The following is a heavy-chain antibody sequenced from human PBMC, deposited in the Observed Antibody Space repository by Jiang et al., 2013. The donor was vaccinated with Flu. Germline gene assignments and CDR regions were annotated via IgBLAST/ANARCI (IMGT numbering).Heavy chain of an antibody. CDR3: ARDRFRYGEPITWFDP. J-gene: IGHJ5*02. D-gene: IGHD4-17*01. Sequence: TSQTLSLTCAISGDSVSSNSAAWNWIRQSPSRGLEWLGRTYYRSKWYNDYAVSVKSRITINPDTSKNQFSLQLNSVTPEDTAVYYCARDRFRYGEPITWFDPWGQGTLVTVSS. CDR2: TYYRSKWYN. CDR1: GDSVSSNSAA. V-gene: IGHV6-1*01.